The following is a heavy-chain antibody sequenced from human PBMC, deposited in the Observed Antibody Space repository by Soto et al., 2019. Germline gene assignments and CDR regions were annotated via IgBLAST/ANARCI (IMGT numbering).Heavy chain of an antibody. CDR1: GGTFSSYA. CDR3: ARSQGSSTSLEIYYYYYYGMDV. V-gene: IGHV1-69*01. J-gene: IGHJ6*02. CDR2: IIPISGTA. Sequence: QVQLVQSGAEVKKPGSSVKVSCKASGGTFSSYAISWVRQAPGQGLEWMGGIIPISGTANNAQTFQGRVTITADESTSTAYMELSSLRSEDTAVYYCARSQGSSTSLEIYYYYYYGMDVWGQGTTVTVSS. D-gene: IGHD2-2*01.